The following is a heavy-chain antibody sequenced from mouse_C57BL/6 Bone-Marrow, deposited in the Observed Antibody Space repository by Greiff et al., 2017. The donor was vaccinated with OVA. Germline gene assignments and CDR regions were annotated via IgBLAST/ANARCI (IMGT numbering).Heavy chain of an antibody. Sequence: QVQLQQPGAELVKPGASVKLSCKASGYTFTSYWMPWVKQRPGQGLEWIGMIHPNSGSTNYNEKFKSKATLTVDKSSSTAYMQLSSLTSEDSAVYYCASHDGYYLCDYWGQGTTLTVSS. J-gene: IGHJ2*01. V-gene: IGHV1-64*01. D-gene: IGHD2-3*01. CDR2: IHPNSGST. CDR1: GYTFTSYW. CDR3: ASHDGYYLCDY.